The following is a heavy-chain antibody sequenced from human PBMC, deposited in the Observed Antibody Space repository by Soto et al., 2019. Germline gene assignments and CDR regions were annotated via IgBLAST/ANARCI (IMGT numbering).Heavy chain of an antibody. D-gene: IGHD4-4*01. CDR1: GFTFSDHY. Sequence: EVQLVESGGGLVQPGGSLRLSCAASGFTFSDHYMDWVRQAPGKGLEWVGRIRNKANSYTTEYAASVQGRFTISRDDSKNSLYLQMNSLKAEDTAVYYCSRAGIMTTPYYFDYWGQGTLVTVSS. V-gene: IGHV3-72*01. CDR3: SRAGIMTTPYYFDY. CDR2: IRNKANSYTT. J-gene: IGHJ4*02.